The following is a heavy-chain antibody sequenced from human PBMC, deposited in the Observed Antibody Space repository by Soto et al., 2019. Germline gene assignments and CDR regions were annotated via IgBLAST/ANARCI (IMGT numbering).Heavy chain of an antibody. CDR1: GFTFSSYA. J-gene: IGHJ4*02. Sequence: QVQLVESGGGVVQPGRSLKLSCAASGFTFSSYAMHWVRQAPGKGLEWVAVISYDGSNKYYADSVKGRFTISRDNSKNPLYLQMNSLRAEDTAVYYCARDQRIQLWEVFDYWGQGTLVTVSS. V-gene: IGHV3-30-3*01. CDR3: ARDQRIQLWEVFDY. CDR2: ISYDGSNK. D-gene: IGHD5-18*01.